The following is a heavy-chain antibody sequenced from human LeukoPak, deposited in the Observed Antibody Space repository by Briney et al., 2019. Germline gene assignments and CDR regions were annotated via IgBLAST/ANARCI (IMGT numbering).Heavy chain of an antibody. V-gene: IGHV4-4*02. D-gene: IGHD3-22*01. CDR1: GGSISSSNW. CDR2: IYHSGST. J-gene: IGHJ4*02. CDR3: ARAENYDSSGYYQTYYFDY. Sequence: PSGTLSLTCAVSGGSISSSNWWSWVRQPPGKGLEWIGEIYHSGSTNYNPSLKSRVTISADKSKNQFSLKLSSVTAADTAVYYCARAENYDSSGYYQTYYFDYWGQGTLVTVSS.